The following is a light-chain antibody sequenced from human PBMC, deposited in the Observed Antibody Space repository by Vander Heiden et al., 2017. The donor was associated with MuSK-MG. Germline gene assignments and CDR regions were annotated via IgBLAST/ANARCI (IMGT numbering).Light chain of an antibody. CDR1: TGAVSSGYY. CDR3: LLYDGGARV. CDR2: STN. J-gene: IGLJ2*01. Sequence: QPVVTHEPPLPVSPDGTVTLPCGASTGAVSSGYYPNWFQQKPEQAPRAMIESTNSRHAWTPGRFSGSLRGGKAALTLAGAEHEEEADYYCLLYDGGARVFGGGTKLTVL. V-gene: IGLV7-43*01.